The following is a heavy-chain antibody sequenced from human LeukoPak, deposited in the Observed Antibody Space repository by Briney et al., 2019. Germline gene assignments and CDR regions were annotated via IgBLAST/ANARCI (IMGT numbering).Heavy chain of an antibody. V-gene: IGHV1-46*01. CDR2: INPSGGST. CDR1: GYTFTSYY. D-gene: IGHD2-15*01. Sequence: ASVKLSCKASGYTFTSYYMHWVRQAPGQGLERMGIINPSGGSTSYAQKFQGRVTITRDTSTSTVYMELSSLRSEDTAVYYCARAHCSGGSCYSRYGMDVWGQGTTVTVSS. CDR3: ARAHCSGGSCYSRYGMDV. J-gene: IGHJ6*02.